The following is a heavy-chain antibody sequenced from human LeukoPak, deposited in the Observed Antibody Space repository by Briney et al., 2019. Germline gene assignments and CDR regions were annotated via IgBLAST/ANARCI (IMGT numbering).Heavy chain of an antibody. CDR3: ARIMTGYYYFFDY. CDR2: IYHSGST. Sequence: SETLSLTCAVSGGSISSSNWWSWVRQPPGKGLEWIGEIYHSGSTNYNPSLKSRVTISVDTSKNQFSLKLSSVTAADTAVYYCARIMTGYYYFFDYWGQGTLVTVSS. V-gene: IGHV4-4*02. D-gene: IGHD3-9*01. CDR1: GGSISSSNW. J-gene: IGHJ4*02.